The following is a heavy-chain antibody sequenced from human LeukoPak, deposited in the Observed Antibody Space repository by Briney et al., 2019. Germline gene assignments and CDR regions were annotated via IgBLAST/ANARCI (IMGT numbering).Heavy chain of an antibody. CDR2: IYYSGST. D-gene: IGHD3-10*01. CDR3: AREDYGSGSSEGYFDY. J-gene: IGHJ4*02. Sequence: SQTLSLTCTVSGGSISSGDYYWSWIRQPPGKGLEWIGYIYYSGSTYYNPSLKSRVTISVDTSKNQFSLKLSSVTAADTAVYYCAREDYGSGSSEGYFDYWGQGTLVTVSS. CDR1: GGSISSGDYY. V-gene: IGHV4-30-4*01.